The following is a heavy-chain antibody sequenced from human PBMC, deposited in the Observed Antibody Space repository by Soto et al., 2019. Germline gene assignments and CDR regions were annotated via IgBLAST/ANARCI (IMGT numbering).Heavy chain of an antibody. V-gene: IGHV5-10-1*01. D-gene: IGHD3-22*01. Sequence: PGESLKISCKGSGYSFTSYWISWVRQMPGKGLEWMGRIDPSDSYTNYSPSFQGHVTISADKSISTAYLQWSSLKASDTAMYYCARHGPQWLLPEERYFDLWGRGTLVTVSS. J-gene: IGHJ2*01. CDR3: ARHGPQWLLPEERYFDL. CDR1: GYSFTSYW. CDR2: IDPSDSYT.